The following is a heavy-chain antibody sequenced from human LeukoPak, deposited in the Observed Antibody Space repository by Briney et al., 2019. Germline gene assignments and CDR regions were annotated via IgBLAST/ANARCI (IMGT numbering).Heavy chain of an antibody. CDR1: GASISSSSHF. J-gene: IGHJ1*01. V-gene: IGHV4-39*01. Sequence: PSETLSLTCTVSGASISSSSHFWGWIRQPPGKGLEWIGSIYYSGSTYYNPSLKGRVTISVDTSKNQFSLRLSSVTAADTAVYYCAPYRSGGSCTGYVQHWGQGTLVTVSS. CDR3: APYRSGGSCTGYVQH. CDR2: IYYSGST. D-gene: IGHD2-15*01.